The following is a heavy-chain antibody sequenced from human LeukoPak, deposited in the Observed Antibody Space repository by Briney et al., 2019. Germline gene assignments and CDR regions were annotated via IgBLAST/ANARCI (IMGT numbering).Heavy chain of an antibody. J-gene: IGHJ4*02. D-gene: IGHD3-9*01. V-gene: IGHV3-74*01. Sequence: GGSLRLSCAASGFSYSDYWMHWVRQVPGKGLMWVANINGDGGIRNYADSVKGRFTISRDNSKNTLYLQMNSLRAEDTAVYYCARVIVTYYDILTLNQPLDYWGQGTLVTVSS. CDR2: INGDGGIR. CDR1: GFSYSDYW. CDR3: ARVIVTYYDILTLNQPLDY.